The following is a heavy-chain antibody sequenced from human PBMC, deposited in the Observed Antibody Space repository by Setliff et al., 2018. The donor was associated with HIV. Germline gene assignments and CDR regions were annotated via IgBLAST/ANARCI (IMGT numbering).Heavy chain of an antibody. CDR3: ARDLNSGDYPHWFDP. CDR1: GCTFTRNA. Sequence: ASVKVSCKASGCTFTRNAMHWVRQAPGQRLEWMGWINTVNGNTKYSQKFQGRVTITRDTSASTVYMELSSLRSGDTAVYYCARDLNSGDYPHWFDPWGQGTLVTVSS. D-gene: IGHD4-17*01. J-gene: IGHJ5*02. V-gene: IGHV1-3*04. CDR2: INTVNGNT.